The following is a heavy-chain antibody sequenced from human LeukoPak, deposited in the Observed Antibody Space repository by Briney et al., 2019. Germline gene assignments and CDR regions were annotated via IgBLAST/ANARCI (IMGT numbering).Heavy chain of an antibody. CDR2: IKSKTDGGTT. CDR1: GFTFSNAW. CDR3: TTDYDILTGPAPYYYYGMDV. Sequence: GGSLRLSCAASGFTFSNAWMSWVRQAPGKGLEWVGRIKSKTDGGTTDYAAPVKGRFTISRDDSKNTLYLQMNSQKTEDTAVYYCTTDYDILTGPAPYYYYGMDVWGQGTTVTVSS. V-gene: IGHV3-15*01. J-gene: IGHJ6*02. D-gene: IGHD3-9*01.